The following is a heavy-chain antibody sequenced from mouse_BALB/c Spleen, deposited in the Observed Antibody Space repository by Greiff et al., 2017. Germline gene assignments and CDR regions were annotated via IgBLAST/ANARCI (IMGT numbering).Heavy chain of an antibody. CDR2: IDPETGGT. CDR3: QLGRFAY. Sequence: QVQLQQSGAELVRPGASVTLSCKASGYTFTDYEMHWVKQTPVHGLEWIGAIDPETGGTAYNQKFKGKATLTADKSSSTAYMELRSLTSEDSAVYYCQLGRFAYWGQGTLVTVSA. J-gene: IGHJ3*01. D-gene: IGHD4-1*02. CDR1: GYTFTDYE. V-gene: IGHV1-15*01.